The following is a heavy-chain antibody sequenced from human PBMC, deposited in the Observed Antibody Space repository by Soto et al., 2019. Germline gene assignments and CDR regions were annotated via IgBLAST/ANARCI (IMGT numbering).Heavy chain of an antibody. CDR3: ARPKTIGAAAGKGWFDP. Sequence: SETLCLTCAVSGGSISSGGYSWSWIRQPPGKGLEWIGSIFNTGSTYYSPSLKSRLIISVDPSKNQFSLKLTSVTAADTAMYYCARPKTIGAAAGKGWFDPWGQGTLVTVSS. CDR1: GGSISSGGYS. D-gene: IGHD6-13*01. V-gene: IGHV4-30-2*03. J-gene: IGHJ5*02. CDR2: IFNTGST.